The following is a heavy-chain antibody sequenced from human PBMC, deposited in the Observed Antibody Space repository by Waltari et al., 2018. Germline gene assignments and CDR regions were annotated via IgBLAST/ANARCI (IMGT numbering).Heavy chain of an antibody. CDR1: GSSIRSGSY. V-gene: IGHV4-38-2*01. CDR3: ARRAKGKVDY. CDR2: IYHSGST. D-gene: IGHD5-12*01. Sequence: QVQLQESGPGLVKPSETLSLTCAVSGSSIRSGSYWGWIRQPPGKGLEWIGSIYHSGSTYYNPSLKSRVTISVDTSKNQFSLKLSSVTAADTAVYYCARRAKGKVDYWGQGTLVTVSS. J-gene: IGHJ4*02.